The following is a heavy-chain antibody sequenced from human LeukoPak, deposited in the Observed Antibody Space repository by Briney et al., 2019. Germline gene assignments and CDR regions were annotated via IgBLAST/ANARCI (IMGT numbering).Heavy chain of an antibody. Sequence: GGSLRLSCAASGFTFSSYGMSWVRQAPGKGLEWVSAISGSGGSTYYADSVKGRFTISRDNSKNTLYLQMNSLRAEDTAVYYCAKELLFGGFGEAYPVDYWGQGTLVTVSS. CDR1: GFTFSSYG. CDR2: ISGSGGST. V-gene: IGHV3-23*01. J-gene: IGHJ4*02. D-gene: IGHD3-10*01. CDR3: AKELLFGGFGEAYPVDY.